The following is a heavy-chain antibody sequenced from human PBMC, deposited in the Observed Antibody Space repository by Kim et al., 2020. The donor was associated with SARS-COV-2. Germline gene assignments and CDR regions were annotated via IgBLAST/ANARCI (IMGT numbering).Heavy chain of an antibody. J-gene: IGHJ4*02. D-gene: IGHD3-10*01. V-gene: IGHV5-51*01. CDR1: GYSFTSYW. Sequence: GESLKISCKGSGYSFTSYWIGWVRQMPGKGLEWMGIIYPGDSDTRYSPSVQGQVTISADKSISTVYLQWSSLKASDTAMYYCASSPFSSGSYYPDFDYWGQGTLVTVSS. CDR2: IYPGDSDT. CDR3: ASSPFSSGSYYPDFDY.